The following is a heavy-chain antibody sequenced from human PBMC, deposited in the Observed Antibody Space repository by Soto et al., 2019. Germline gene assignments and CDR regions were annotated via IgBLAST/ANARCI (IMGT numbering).Heavy chain of an antibody. V-gene: IGHV3-21*01. CDR1: GFTFNTYT. CDR2: ISSSNTYI. J-gene: IGHJ4*02. Sequence: EVQLVESGGGLVRPGGSLRLSCAASGFTFNTYTLAWVRQAPGKGLEWVSSISSSNTYIYYADSVRGRFTISRDNAKNSVYLQMNSLRAEDTAVYYCAREVYCSTTSCHNDYWGQGTLVNVSS. CDR3: AREVYCSTTSCHNDY. D-gene: IGHD2-2*02.